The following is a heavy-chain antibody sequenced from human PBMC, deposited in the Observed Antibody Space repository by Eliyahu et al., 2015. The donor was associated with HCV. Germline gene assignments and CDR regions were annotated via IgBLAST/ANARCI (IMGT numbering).Heavy chain of an antibody. CDR1: GGXFSSYA. Sequence: QVQLVQSGAEVKKPGSSVKVSCKASGGXFSSYAISWVRQAPGQGLEWMGGIIPIFGTANYAQKFQGRVTITADESTSTAYMELSSLRSEDTAVYYCARDKGATGHYYYGMDVWGQGTTVTVSS. D-gene: IGHD1-26*01. CDR3: ARDKGATGHYYYGMDV. V-gene: IGHV1-69*01. CDR2: IIPIFGTA. J-gene: IGHJ6*02.